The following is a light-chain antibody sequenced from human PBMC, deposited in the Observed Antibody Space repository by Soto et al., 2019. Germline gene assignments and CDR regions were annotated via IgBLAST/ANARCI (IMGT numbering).Light chain of an antibody. V-gene: IGLV1-47*01. J-gene: IGLJ1*01. CDR1: SSNIGSNY. Sequence: QAVVTQPPSASGTPGQRVTISCSGSSSNIGSNYVYWYQQLPGTAPKLLNYRNNQRPSGVPDRFSGSKSGTSASLAISGLRSEDEADYYCAAWDDSLSGLYVFGTGTKLTVL. CDR2: RNN. CDR3: AAWDDSLSGLYV.